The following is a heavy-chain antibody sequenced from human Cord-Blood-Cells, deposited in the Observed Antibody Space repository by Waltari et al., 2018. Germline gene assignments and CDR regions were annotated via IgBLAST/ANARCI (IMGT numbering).Heavy chain of an antibody. CDR3: ASGYDILTGYSYFDY. CDR2: ISYDGSNK. CDR1: GFTFSSYA. D-gene: IGHD3-9*01. V-gene: IGHV3-30*04. J-gene: IGHJ4*02. Sequence: QVQLVESGGGVVQPGRSLRLSCAASGFTFSSYAIHWVRQAPGKGLEWVAVISYDGSNKYYADSVKGRFTISRDNSKNTLYLQMNSLRAEDTAVYYCASGYDILTGYSYFDYWGQGTLVTVSS.